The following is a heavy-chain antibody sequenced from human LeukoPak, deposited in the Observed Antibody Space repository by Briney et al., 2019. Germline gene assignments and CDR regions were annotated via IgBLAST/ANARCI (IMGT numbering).Heavy chain of an antibody. CDR3: TRELAGTTVED. CDR1: GGSISSYY. Sequence: PSETLSLTCTISGGSISSYYWNWIRQPPGKGLEWIGYIYYSGSTNYNPSLKSRVTISVDTSKNQFSLKLSSVTAADTAVYYCTRELAGTTVEDWGQGTLVTVSS. CDR2: IYYSGST. J-gene: IGHJ4*02. D-gene: IGHD1-1*01. V-gene: IGHV4-59*12.